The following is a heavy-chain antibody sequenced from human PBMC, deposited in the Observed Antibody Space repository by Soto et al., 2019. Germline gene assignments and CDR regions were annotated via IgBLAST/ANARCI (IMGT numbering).Heavy chain of an antibody. CDR3: AGTTSHQWYYMDV. V-gene: IGHV6-1*01. CDR2: TYYKSRWFN. D-gene: IGHD1-7*01. CDR1: GDSVSSNSAG. J-gene: IGHJ6*03. Sequence: PSQTLSLTCAISGDSVSSNSAGWNWVRQTPSRGLEWLGRTYYKSRWFNNYAVSVKSRITINPDTSKNQFSLQLNSVTPEDTVLYYCAGTTSHQWYYMDVWGKGTTVTVSS.